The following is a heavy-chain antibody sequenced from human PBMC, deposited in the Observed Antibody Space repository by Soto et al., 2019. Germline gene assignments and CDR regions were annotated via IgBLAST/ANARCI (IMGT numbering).Heavy chain of an antibody. CDR1: GGSISSSSYY. CDR2: IYYSGST. Sequence: QLQLQESGPGLVKPSETLSLTCTVSGGSISSSSYYWGWIRQPPGKGLEWIGSIYYSGSTYYNPSLKGRVTIAVDTSKNQFSLKLSSVTAADTAVYYCARPSPRYCSGGSCLEFPDAFDIWGQGTMVTVSS. D-gene: IGHD2-15*01. V-gene: IGHV4-39*01. CDR3: ARPSPRYCSGGSCLEFPDAFDI. J-gene: IGHJ3*02.